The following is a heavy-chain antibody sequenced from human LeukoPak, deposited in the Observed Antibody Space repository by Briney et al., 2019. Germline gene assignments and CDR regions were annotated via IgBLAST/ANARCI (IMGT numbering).Heavy chain of an antibody. CDR1: GFTFNTYG. V-gene: IGHV3-NL1*01. D-gene: IGHD3-10*01. J-gene: IGHJ4*02. Sequence: PGGSLRLSCTTSGFTFNTYGFHWVRQSPGKGLEWVSVFYCCGGGTYYADSVKGRFSVSRDDSKNTLFLQMNTLGAEDTGVYYCARDFWGSGNRYFDYWGQGTPVTVSS. CDR2: FYCCGGGT. CDR3: ARDFWGSGNRYFDY.